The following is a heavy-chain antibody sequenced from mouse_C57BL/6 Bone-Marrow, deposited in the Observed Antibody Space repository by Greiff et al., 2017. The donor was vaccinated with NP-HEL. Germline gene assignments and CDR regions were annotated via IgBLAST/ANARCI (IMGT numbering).Heavy chain of an antibody. CDR2: IYPGDGDT. Sequence: QVQLKESGPELVKPGASVKISCKASGYAFSSSWMNWVKQRPGKGLEWIGRIYPGDGDTNYNGKFKGKATLTADKSSSTAYMQLSSLTSEDSAVYFCARTIYYYWYFDVWGTGTTVTVSS. J-gene: IGHJ1*03. V-gene: IGHV1-82*01. CDR3: ARTIYYYWYFDV. D-gene: IGHD1-1*01. CDR1: GYAFSSSW.